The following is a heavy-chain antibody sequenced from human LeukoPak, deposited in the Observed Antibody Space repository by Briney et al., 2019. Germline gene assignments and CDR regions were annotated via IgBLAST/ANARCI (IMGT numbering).Heavy chain of an antibody. CDR1: GFTFSSYS. CDR2: IRSKANSYAT. CDR3: TSPLATVTTRRNTDY. D-gene: IGHD4-11*01. Sequence: GGSLRLSCAASGFTFSSYSMNWVRQASGKGLEWVGRIRSKANSYATAYAASVKGRFTISRDDSKNTAYLQMNSLKTEDTAVYYCTSPLATVTTRRNTDYWGQGTLVTVSS. J-gene: IGHJ4*02. V-gene: IGHV3-73*01.